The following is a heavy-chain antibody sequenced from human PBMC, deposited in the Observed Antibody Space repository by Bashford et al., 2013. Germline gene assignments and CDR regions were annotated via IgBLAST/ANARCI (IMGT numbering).Heavy chain of an antibody. CDR3: ARGWYYDILTGYYYEGAIGDGLDI. CDR1: GGSISSSNW. J-gene: IGHJ3*02. Sequence: SSETLSLTCAVSGGSISSSNWWSWVRQPPGKGLEWIGEIYHSGSTNYNPSLKSRVTISVDKSKNQFSLKLSSVTAADTAVYYCARGWYYDILTGYYYEGAIGDGLDIWGQGTTVTVSS. V-gene: IGHV4-4*02. D-gene: IGHD3-9*01. CDR2: IYHSGST.